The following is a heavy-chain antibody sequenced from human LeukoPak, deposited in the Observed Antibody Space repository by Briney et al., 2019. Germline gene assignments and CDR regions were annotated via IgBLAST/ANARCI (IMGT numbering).Heavy chain of an antibody. CDR2: ISGSGGST. D-gene: IGHD6-13*01. Sequence: GGSLRLSCAASGFTFSSYAMSWVRQAPGKGLEWVSAISGSGGSTYYADSVKGRFTISRDNSKNTLYLQINSLRAEDTAVYYCAKGIAAALSYYYYYGMDVWGQGTTVTVSS. V-gene: IGHV3-23*01. CDR3: AKGIAAALSYYYYYGMDV. CDR1: GFTFSSYA. J-gene: IGHJ6*02.